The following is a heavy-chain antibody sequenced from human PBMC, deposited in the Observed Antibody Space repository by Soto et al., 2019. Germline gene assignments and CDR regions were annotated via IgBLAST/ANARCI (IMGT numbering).Heavy chain of an antibody. CDR3: ARTGSGSKGALDY. Sequence: QVQLQESGPGLVEPSQTLSLTCTVSGGSISSGGYYWSWIRQHPGKGLEWIGYIYYSGSTYYNSSLKSRVTISVDTSKNQFSLKLSSVTAADTAVYYCARTGSGSKGALDYWGQGTLVTVSS. CDR2: IYYSGST. J-gene: IGHJ4*02. D-gene: IGHD3-10*01. V-gene: IGHV4-31*03. CDR1: GGSISSGGYY.